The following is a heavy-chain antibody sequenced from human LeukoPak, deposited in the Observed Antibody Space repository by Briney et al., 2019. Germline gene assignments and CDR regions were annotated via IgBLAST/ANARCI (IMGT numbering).Heavy chain of an antibody. D-gene: IGHD4-11*01. J-gene: IGHJ4*02. CDR2: IYYSGRS. V-gene: IGHV4-59*07. CDR1: GGSISSYY. Sequence: SDTLSLTCTVSGGSISSYYWSWIRQPPGKGLEWRGYIYYSGRSDYNPSLKSRVTISVDTSKNQFSLKLNSVTAADTAVYYCARVGTYSLHSYYFDYWGPGTLVTVSS. CDR3: ARVGTYSLHSYYFDY.